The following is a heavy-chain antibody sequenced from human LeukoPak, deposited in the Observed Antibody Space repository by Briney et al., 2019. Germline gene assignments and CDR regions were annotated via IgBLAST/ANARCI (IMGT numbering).Heavy chain of an antibody. CDR2: IKQDGSEK. Sequence: GGSLRLSCAASGFTFSSYWMSWVRQAPGKGLEWVANIKQDGSEKYYVDSVKGRFTISRDNAKNSLYLQMNSLRAEDTAVYYCARDPIQLGRSRYFDYWGQGTLVTVSS. D-gene: IGHD5-18*01. CDR3: ARDPIQLGRSRYFDY. CDR1: GFTFSSYW. V-gene: IGHV3-7*01. J-gene: IGHJ4*02.